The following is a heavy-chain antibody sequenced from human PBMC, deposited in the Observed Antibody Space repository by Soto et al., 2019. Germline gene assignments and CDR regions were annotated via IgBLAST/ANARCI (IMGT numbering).Heavy chain of an antibody. D-gene: IGHD2-15*01. J-gene: IGHJ6*02. Sequence: QVQLEQSGAEVKKPGSSVKVSCKASGGTFSTSAISWVRQAPGQGLEWMGGIMPIFRTPDYAQKFQGRVTITADESTSTAYMELSGLRSDDTAVYYCARDKDRQHLGGNYSYMLDVWGQGTTVTVSS. CDR2: IMPIFRTP. CDR3: ARDKDRQHLGGNYSYMLDV. V-gene: IGHV1-69*13. CDR1: GGTFSTSA.